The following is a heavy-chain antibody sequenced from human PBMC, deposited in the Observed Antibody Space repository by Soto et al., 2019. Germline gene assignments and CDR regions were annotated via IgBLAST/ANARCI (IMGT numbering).Heavy chain of an antibody. Sequence: QVQLVQSGAEVKKPGASVKVSCKASGYTFTSYYMHWVRQAPGQGLEWMGIINPSGGSTSYAQKSQGRVTMTRDTSTSTVYMELSSLRSEDTAVYYCARDSLAAAGTIQNAFDIWGQGTMVTVSS. CDR2: INPSGGST. CDR1: GYTFTSYY. V-gene: IGHV1-46*03. CDR3: ARDSLAAAGTIQNAFDI. J-gene: IGHJ3*02. D-gene: IGHD6-13*01.